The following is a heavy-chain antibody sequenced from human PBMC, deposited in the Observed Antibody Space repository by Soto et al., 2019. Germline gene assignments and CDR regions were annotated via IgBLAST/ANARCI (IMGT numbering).Heavy chain of an antibody. J-gene: IGHJ4*02. Sequence: PGGALRLSCAASGFTFSSYWMSWVRQAPGKGLEWVANIKQDGSEKYYVDSVKGRFTISRDNAKNSLYLQMNSLRAEDTAVYYCARDHYYYDSSGYGLLGYWGQGTLVTVSS. CDR3: ARDHYYYDSSGYGLLGY. CDR1: GFTFSSYW. V-gene: IGHV3-7*01. CDR2: IKQDGSEK. D-gene: IGHD3-22*01.